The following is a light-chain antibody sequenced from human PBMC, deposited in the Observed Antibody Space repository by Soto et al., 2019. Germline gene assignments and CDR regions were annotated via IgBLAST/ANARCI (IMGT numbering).Light chain of an antibody. CDR2: LCS. J-gene: IGKJ4*01. CDR3: MQALQTPLT. Sequence: DIVMTQSPLSLPVTPGEPASISCRSSQSLLHSNGYNYLDWYLQKPVQSPQLLIYLCSNRASGVPDRFSGSGTGTDFTLKISRVEAEDVGVDDCMQALQTPLTFGGGNKVEIK. V-gene: IGKV2-28*01. CDR1: QSLLHSNGYNY.